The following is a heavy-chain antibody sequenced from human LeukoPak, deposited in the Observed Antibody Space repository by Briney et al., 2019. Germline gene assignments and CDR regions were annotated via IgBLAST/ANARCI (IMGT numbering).Heavy chain of an antibody. J-gene: IGHJ4*02. CDR2: ISAYNGNT. Sequence: ASVKVSCKASGYTFTSYGISWVRQAPGQGLEWMGWISAYNGNTNYAQKLQGRVTMTTDTSTSTAYMELSSLRSEDTAVYYCARDRAYYYDSSGYDPYWGQGTLVTVSS. V-gene: IGHV1-18*01. CDR3: ARDRAYYYDSSGYDPY. CDR1: GYTFTSYG. D-gene: IGHD3-22*01.